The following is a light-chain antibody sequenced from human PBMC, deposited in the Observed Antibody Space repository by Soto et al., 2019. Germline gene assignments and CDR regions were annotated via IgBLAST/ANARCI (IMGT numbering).Light chain of an antibody. Sequence: MMMTQSPATLPVSPGARVPLSCRTSHSVNSHVAWYQQKPGQAPRLLIYDASNRATGIPARFSGSGSGTDFTLTISSLEPEDFAVYYCQQRSNWPITFGQGTRLEIK. CDR1: HSVNSH. CDR2: DAS. CDR3: QQRSNWPIT. V-gene: IGKV3-11*01. J-gene: IGKJ5*01.